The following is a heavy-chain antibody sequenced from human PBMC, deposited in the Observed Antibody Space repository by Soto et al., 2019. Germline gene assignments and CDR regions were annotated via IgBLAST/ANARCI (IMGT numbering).Heavy chain of an antibody. CDR2: ISGSRGYI. D-gene: IGHD6-13*01. CDR1: GFIFSDYS. J-gene: IGHJ4*02. CDR3: ARDGAAALDY. Sequence: EVQLVESGGGLVKPGGSLRLSCAASGFIFSDYSMNWVRQAPGKGLEWVSSISGSRGYIYYGDSVKGRFTSSRDNAKNSVVLQMNNLRAEDTAVYYGARDGAAALDYWGPGTLVTVSS. V-gene: IGHV3-21*02.